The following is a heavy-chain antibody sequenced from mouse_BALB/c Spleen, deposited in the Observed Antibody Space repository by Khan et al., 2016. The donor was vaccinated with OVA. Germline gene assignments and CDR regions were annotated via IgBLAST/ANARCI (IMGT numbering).Heavy chain of an antibody. CDR1: GYTFTNYG. Sequence: QIQLVQSGPELKKPGETVKISCKASGYTFTNYGMNWVKQAPGKGLKWMGWINTYTGEPTYADDFKGRSAFSLETSASTAYLQIKHLKNEDTATYFCASSKSYWYFGVWGAGTTVTVSS. V-gene: IGHV9-3-1*01. D-gene: IGHD6-2*01. CDR2: INTYTGEP. CDR3: ASSKSYWYFGV. J-gene: IGHJ1*01.